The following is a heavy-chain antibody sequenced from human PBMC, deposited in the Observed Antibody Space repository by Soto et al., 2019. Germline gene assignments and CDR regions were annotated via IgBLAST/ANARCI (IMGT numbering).Heavy chain of an antibody. V-gene: IGHV3-30-3*01. D-gene: IGHD3-3*01. CDR3: AREVYYDFWSGFNTHPYYFDD. CDR2: ISDDGSNT. CDR1: VFTFSRHT. J-gene: IGHJ4*02. Sequence: QVQLVESGGGVVQPGRSLRLSCAASVFTFSRHTMHWVRQAPGKGLEWVAAISDDGSNTYYADSVKGRFTIARDNSKNTLYLQMNSLSSEDTAVHHCAREVYYDFWSGFNTHPYYFDDWVQGTLVTVSS.